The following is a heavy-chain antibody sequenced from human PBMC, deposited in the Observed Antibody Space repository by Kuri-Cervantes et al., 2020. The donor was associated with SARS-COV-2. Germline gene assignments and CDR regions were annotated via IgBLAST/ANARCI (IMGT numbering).Heavy chain of an antibody. CDR2: LSSSSSYI. Sequence: GESLKISCAASGFIFSTYGMNWVRQAPGKGLEWVSSLSSSSSYIYYADSVRGRFTISRDNARNSLHLQMNSLRAEDTAVYYCARSPVWEGYFDFWGQGTLVTVSS. V-gene: IGHV3-21*04. CDR3: ARSPVWEGYFDF. CDR1: GFIFSTYG. J-gene: IGHJ4*02. D-gene: IGHD1-26*01.